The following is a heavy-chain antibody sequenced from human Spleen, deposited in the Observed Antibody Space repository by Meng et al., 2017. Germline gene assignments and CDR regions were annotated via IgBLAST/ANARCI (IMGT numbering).Heavy chain of an antibody. V-gene: IGHV1-8*02. CDR2: MNPNSGNT. J-gene: IGHJ6*02. CDR3: ARTDYYGSDHYYYYGMDV. CDR1: GGTFSSYT. Sequence: ASVKVSCKASGGTFSSYTISWVRQAPGQGLEWMGWMNPNSGNTGYAQKFQGRVTMTRNTSITTAYMELTSLRSEDTAVYYCARTDYYGSDHYYYYGMDVWGQGTTVTVSS. D-gene: IGHD3-10*01.